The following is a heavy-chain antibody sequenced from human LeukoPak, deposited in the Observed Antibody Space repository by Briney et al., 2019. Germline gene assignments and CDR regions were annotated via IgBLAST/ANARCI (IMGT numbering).Heavy chain of an antibody. Sequence: GASVKASCKASGGTFSSYAISWVRQAPGQGLEWMGGIIPIFGTANYAQKFQGRVTITADESTSTAYMELSSLRSEDTAVYYCAREGTTTVTTLFNPPRQKCCYYYYGMDVWGQGTTVTVSS. J-gene: IGHJ6*02. CDR1: GGTFSSYA. D-gene: IGHD4-17*01. CDR2: IIPIFGTA. V-gene: IGHV1-69*13. CDR3: AREGTTTVTTLFNPPRQKCCYYYYGMDV.